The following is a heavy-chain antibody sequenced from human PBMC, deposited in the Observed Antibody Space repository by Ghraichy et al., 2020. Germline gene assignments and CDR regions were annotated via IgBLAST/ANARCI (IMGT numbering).Heavy chain of an antibody. CDR3: ARGHIQDFDVVVVPAAMYDY. V-gene: IGHV4-34*01. J-gene: IGHJ4*02. CDR1: GGSFSGYY. Sequence: SETLSLTCAVYGGSFSGYYWSWIRQPPGKGLEWIGEINHSGSTNYNPSLKSRVTISVDTSKNQFSLKLSSVTAADTAVYYCARGHIQDFDVVVVPAAMYDYWGQGTLVTVSS. CDR2: INHSGST. D-gene: IGHD2-2*01.